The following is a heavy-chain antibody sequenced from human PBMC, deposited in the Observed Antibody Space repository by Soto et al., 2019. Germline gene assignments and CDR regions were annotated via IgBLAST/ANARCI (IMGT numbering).Heavy chain of an antibody. V-gene: IGHV4-4*02. Sequence: QVQLQESGPGLVKPSGTLSLTCAVSGGSISSSNWWSWVRQPPGKGLEWIGEIYHSGNTNYNPSLKSRVTMAVDKSRYQFSLKLSSVTAADTAVYYCARRWGEGRVDYWGQGTLVTVSS. CDR2: IYHSGNT. J-gene: IGHJ4*02. D-gene: IGHD3-10*01. CDR3: ARRWGEGRVDY. CDR1: GGSISSSNW.